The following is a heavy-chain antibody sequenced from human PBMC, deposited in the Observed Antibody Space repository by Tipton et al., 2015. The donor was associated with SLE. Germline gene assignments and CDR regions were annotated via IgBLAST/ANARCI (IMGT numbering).Heavy chain of an antibody. Sequence: SLRLSCAASGFTFSSYWMSWVRQAPGKGLEWVANIKQDGSEKYYVDSVKGRFTISRDNAKNSLYLQMNSLRAEDTAVYYCASVLSEYSSSKVDSWGQGTLVTVSS. J-gene: IGHJ4*02. CDR1: GFTFSSYW. V-gene: IGHV3-7*01. CDR3: ASVLSEYSSSKVDS. CDR2: IKQDGSEK. D-gene: IGHD6-6*01.